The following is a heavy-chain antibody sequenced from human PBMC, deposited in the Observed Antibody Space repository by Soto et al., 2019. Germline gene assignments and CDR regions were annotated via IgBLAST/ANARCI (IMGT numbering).Heavy chain of an antibody. CDR2: ISSSSSYT. D-gene: IGHD5-12*01. Sequence: QVQLVESGGGLVKPGGSLRLSCAASGFTFSDYYMSWIRQAPRNGLEWVSYISSSSSYTNYADSVKGRFTISRDNAKNSLYLQMNSLRAEDTAVHFCARDHHRYSGYDYVDYWSQGTLVTVSS. V-gene: IGHV3-11*05. J-gene: IGHJ4*02. CDR1: GFTFSDYY. CDR3: ARDHHRYSGYDYVDY.